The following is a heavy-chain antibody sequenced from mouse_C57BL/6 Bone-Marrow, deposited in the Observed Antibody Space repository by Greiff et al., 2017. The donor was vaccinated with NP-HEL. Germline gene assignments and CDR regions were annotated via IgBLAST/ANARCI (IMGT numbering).Heavy chain of an antibody. V-gene: IGHV5-6*01. CDR3: ASPYDYDVGWFAY. CDR1: GFTFSSYG. D-gene: IGHD2-4*01. CDR2: ISSGGSYT. Sequence: EVKLVESGGDLVKPGGSLKLSCAASGFTFSSYGMSWVRQTPDKRLEWVATISSGGSYTYYPDSVKGRFTISRDNAKNTLYLQMSSLKSEDTAMYYCASPYDYDVGWFAYWGQGTLVTVSA. J-gene: IGHJ3*01.